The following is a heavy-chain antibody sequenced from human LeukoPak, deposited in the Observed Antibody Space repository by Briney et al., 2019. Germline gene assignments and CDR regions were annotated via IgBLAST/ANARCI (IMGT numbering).Heavy chain of an antibody. J-gene: IGHJ6*02. CDR2: IWYDGSNK. CDR1: GFTFSSYG. Sequence: LGGSLRLSCAASGFTFSSYGMHWVRQAPGKGLEWVAVIWYDGSNKYYADSVKGRFTISRDNSKNTLYLQMNSLRAEDTAVYYCAIDGLGYCSGGSCQTVYYYYYYGMDVWGQGTTVTVSS. D-gene: IGHD2-15*01. V-gene: IGHV3-33*01. CDR3: AIDGLGYCSGGSCQTVYYYYYYGMDV.